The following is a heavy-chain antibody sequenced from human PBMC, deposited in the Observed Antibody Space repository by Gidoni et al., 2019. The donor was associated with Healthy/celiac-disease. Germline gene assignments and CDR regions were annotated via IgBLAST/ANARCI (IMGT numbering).Heavy chain of an antibody. J-gene: IGHJ6*02. V-gene: IGHV3-48*02. CDR3: AKGDYDRHYYYGMDV. Sequence: EVQLVESGGGLVPPGGSLRLSCAASGFTFRSYSMNWVRQAPGKGLEWVSYISSSSSTIYYADSVKGRFTISRDNAKNSLYLQMNSLRDEDTAVYYCAKGDYDRHYYYGMDVWGQGTTVTVSS. D-gene: IGHD4-17*01. CDR1: GFTFRSYS. CDR2: ISSSSSTI.